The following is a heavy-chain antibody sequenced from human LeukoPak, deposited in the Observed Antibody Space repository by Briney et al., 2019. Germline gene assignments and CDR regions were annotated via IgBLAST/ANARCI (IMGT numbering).Heavy chain of an antibody. CDR3: ARDWLYSSSWYAGAYYNWFDP. CDR1: GGSLSAYY. Sequence: SETLSLTCAVYGGSLSAYYWTWIRQPPGKGLEWIGEINHSGSTNYNPSLKSRVTISVDTSKNQFSLKLSSVTAADTAVYYCARDWLYSSSWYAGAYYNWFDPWGQGTLVTVSS. CDR2: INHSGST. D-gene: IGHD6-13*01. V-gene: IGHV4-34*01. J-gene: IGHJ5*02.